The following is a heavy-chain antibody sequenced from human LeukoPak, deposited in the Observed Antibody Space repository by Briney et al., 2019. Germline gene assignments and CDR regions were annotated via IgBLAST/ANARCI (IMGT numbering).Heavy chain of an antibody. CDR1: GGSFSGYY. Sequence: SETLSLTCAVYGGSFSGYYWSWIRQPPGKGLEWIGEINHSGSTNYNPSLKSRVTISVDTSKNQFSLRLSSVTAADTAVYYCARVAPLAAAEVWGQGTLVTVSS. V-gene: IGHV4-34*01. CDR2: INHSGST. J-gene: IGHJ4*02. CDR3: ARVAPLAAAEV. D-gene: IGHD6-13*01.